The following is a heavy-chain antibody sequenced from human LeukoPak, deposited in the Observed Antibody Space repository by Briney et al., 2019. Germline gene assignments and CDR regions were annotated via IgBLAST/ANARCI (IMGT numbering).Heavy chain of an antibody. D-gene: IGHD6-19*01. CDR2: ISSSSSYI. CDR1: GFSFSSHS. Sequence: GGSLRLSCAASGFSFSSHSMNWVRQAPGKGLEWVSSISSSSSYIYYADSVKGRFTISRDNAKNSLYLQMNSLRAEDTAVYYCARDHGRDAVDVRVDYWGQGTLVTVSS. CDR3: ARDHGRDAVDVRVDY. V-gene: IGHV3-21*01. J-gene: IGHJ4*02.